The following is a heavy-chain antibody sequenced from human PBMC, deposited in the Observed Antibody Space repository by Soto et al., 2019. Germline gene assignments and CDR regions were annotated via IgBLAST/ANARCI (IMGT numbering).Heavy chain of an antibody. D-gene: IGHD6-13*01. Sequence: GXSVNVSYKASGYTFTSYGIRRVRQAPGQGLEWMGWISAYNGNTNYAQKLQGRVTMTTDTSTSTAYMELRSLRSDDTAVYYCARDRSGKWAAAGTVDYWGQGALVTVSS. CDR3: ARDRSGKWAAAGTVDY. CDR1: GYTFTSYG. V-gene: IGHV1-18*04. CDR2: ISAYNGNT. J-gene: IGHJ4*02.